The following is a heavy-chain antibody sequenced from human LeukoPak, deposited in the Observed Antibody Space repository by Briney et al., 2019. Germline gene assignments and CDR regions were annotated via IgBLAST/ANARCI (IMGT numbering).Heavy chain of an antibody. CDR3: AREDYYDSSGYYWGFDY. CDR1: GGSISSGSYY. CDR2: IYTSGST. J-gene: IGHJ4*02. V-gene: IGHV4-61*02. Sequence: PSETLSLTCTVSGGSISSGSYYWSWIRQPAGKGLEWIGRIYTSGSTNYNPSLKSRVTISVDTSKNQFSLKLSSVIAADTAVYYCAREDYYDSSGYYWGFDYWGQGTLVTVSS. D-gene: IGHD3-22*01.